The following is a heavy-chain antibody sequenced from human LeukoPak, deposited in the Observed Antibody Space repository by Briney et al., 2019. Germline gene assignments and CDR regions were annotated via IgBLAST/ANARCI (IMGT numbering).Heavy chain of an antibody. J-gene: IGHJ4*02. CDR3: ARGGAGPLRD. Sequence: PSETLSLTCDVYGGSLSDYFWTWIRQPAGKGLEWIGDINHSGRASYNPSLKSRVTFSADTSKNHLSLKLNSVTPADTAVYFCARGGAGPLRDWGQGTLVTVSS. V-gene: IGHV4-34*01. CDR1: GGSLSDYF. CDR2: INHSGRA. D-gene: IGHD3-16*01.